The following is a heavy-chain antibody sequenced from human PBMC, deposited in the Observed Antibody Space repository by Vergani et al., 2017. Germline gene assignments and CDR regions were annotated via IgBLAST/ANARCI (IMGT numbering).Heavy chain of an antibody. J-gene: IGHJ3*02. CDR2: IWYDGSNK. Sequence: QVQLVESGGGVVQPGRSLRLSCAASGFTFSSYGMHWVRQAPGKGLEWVAVIWYDGSNKYYADSVKGRFTISRDNSKNTRYLQMNSLRAEDTDVYYCARDAESTGAGAFDIWGQGTMVTVSS. V-gene: IGHV3-33*01. D-gene: IGHD5/OR15-5a*01. CDR1: GFTFSSYG. CDR3: ARDAESTGAGAFDI.